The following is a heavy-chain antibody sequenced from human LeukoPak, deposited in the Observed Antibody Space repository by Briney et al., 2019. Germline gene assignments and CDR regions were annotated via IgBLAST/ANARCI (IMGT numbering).Heavy chain of an antibody. V-gene: IGHV4-34*03. Sequence: SETLSLTCAVYGGSFSGYYWSWIRQPPGKGLEWIGEINHSGSTNYNPSLNSRITISVDTSKNQLSLQLSAVTAADTAVYYCTRRPYCSGGSCYGTGAWFDPWGQGTLVTVSS. CDR2: INHSGST. CDR1: GGSFSGYY. J-gene: IGHJ5*02. D-gene: IGHD2-15*01. CDR3: TRRPYCSGGSCYGTGAWFDP.